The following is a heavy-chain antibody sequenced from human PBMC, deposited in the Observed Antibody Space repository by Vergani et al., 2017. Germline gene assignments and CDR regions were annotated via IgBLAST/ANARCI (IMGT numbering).Heavy chain of an antibody. CDR1: GFTFNSYG. Sequence: QVQLVESGGGVVQPGGSLRLSCAASGFTFNSYGMHWVRQAPGKGLEWVASIRSDESRRYYGDSMEGPFTISRDNSKNTLYLQMKSLRPEDTAVYYCARNKYSGYDYRAAFESWGRGTRVTVSS. D-gene: IGHD5-12*01. CDR3: ARNKYSGYDYRAAFES. J-gene: IGHJ4*02. V-gene: IGHV3-30*02. CDR2: IRSDESRR.